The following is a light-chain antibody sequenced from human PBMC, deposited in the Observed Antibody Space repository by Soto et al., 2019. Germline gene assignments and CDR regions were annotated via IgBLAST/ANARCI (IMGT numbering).Light chain of an antibody. J-gene: IGKJ1*01. Sequence: EVVITQSPATVPVSLGGRVTLSCRASQSVGSNLAWYQQKPGQPPRLLIYEASNRDTGVPTRFSGSGSGTEFTLTITSLQSEDFAVYYCQQYNHWPPWTLGQGTKVDIK. V-gene: IGKV3D-15*01. CDR2: EAS. CDR3: QQYNHWPPWT. CDR1: QSVGSN.